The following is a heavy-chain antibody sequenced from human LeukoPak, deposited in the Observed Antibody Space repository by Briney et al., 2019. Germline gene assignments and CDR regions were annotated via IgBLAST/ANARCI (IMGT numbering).Heavy chain of an antibody. CDR3: AREARSGWSDYYYYMDV. V-gene: IGHV4-59*01. J-gene: IGHJ6*03. D-gene: IGHD6-19*01. CDR2: IYYSGST. Sequence: PSETLSLTCTVPGGSISSYYWSWIRQPPGKGLEWIGYIYYSGSTNYNPSLKSRVTISVDTSKNQFSLKLSSVTAADTAVYYCAREARSGWSDYYYYMDVWGKGTTVTVSS. CDR1: GGSISSYY.